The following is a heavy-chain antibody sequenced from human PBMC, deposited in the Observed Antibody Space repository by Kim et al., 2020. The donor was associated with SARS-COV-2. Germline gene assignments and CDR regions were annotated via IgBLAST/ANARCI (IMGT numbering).Heavy chain of an antibody. J-gene: IGHJ4*02. CDR3: ATGPGSWSFEY. V-gene: IGHV3-66*01. CDR2: T. D-gene: IGHD6-13*01. Sequence: TYYGNSVRGRFTLSRDSSKNTVYLQMNSLTAGDTAVFYCATGPGSWSFEYWGQGAQVTVSS.